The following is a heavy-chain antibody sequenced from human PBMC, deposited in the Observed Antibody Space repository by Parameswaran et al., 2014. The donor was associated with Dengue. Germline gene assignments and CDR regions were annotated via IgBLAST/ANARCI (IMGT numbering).Heavy chain of an antibody. CDR2: IYYSGST. CDR3: ARGGQVDIVATGVFDY. J-gene: IGHJ4*02. Sequence: ASETLSLTCTVSGGSISSYYWSWIRQPPGKGLEWIGYIYYSGSTNYNPSLKSRVTISVGTSKNQFSLKLSSVTAADTAVYYCARGGQVDIVATGVFDYWGQGTLVTVSS. D-gene: IGHD5-12*01. CDR1: GGSISSYY. V-gene: IGHV4-59*01.